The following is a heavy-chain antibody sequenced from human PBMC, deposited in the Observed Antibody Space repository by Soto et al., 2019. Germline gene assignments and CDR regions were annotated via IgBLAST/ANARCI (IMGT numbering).Heavy chain of an antibody. Sequence: DVQLLESGGGLVQPGGSLRLSCVVSGFTFSSYAMSWVRQAPGKGLEWVSSISGSGGNIYYADSVKGRFTISRHNSKNRLHLQMNSLRAEDTAVYYCAKPASGWYPKLMNGMDVWGQGTTVTVSS. J-gene: IGHJ6*02. D-gene: IGHD6-19*01. V-gene: IGHV3-23*01. CDR2: ISGSGGNI. CDR3: AKPASGWYPKLMNGMDV. CDR1: GFTFSSYA.